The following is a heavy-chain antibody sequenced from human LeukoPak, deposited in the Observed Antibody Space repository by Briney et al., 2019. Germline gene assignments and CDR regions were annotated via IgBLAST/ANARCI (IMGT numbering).Heavy chain of an antibody. D-gene: IGHD1/OR15-1a*01. CDR2: TSAYNGNT. CDR3: ARAKNWNNLGDYYYYMDV. CDR1: GHTFTSYG. V-gene: IGHV1-18*01. J-gene: IGHJ6*03. Sequence: ASVKVSCKASGHTFTSYGISWVRQAPGQGLEWMGWTSAYNGNTNYAQKLQGRVTMTTDTSTSTAYMELRSLRSDDTAVYHCARAKNWNNLGDYYYYMDVWGKGTTVTVSS.